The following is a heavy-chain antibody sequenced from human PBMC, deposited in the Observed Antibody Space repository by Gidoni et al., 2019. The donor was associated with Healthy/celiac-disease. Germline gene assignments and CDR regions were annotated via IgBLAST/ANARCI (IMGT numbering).Heavy chain of an antibody. CDR3: AGGDTVVTPYAFDI. J-gene: IGHJ3*02. Sequence: QLQLQESGPGLMKPSETLSLTCTVSGGSLSSSSYYWDWIRQPPGKGLEWVGSIYYSGSTYHNPSLKSRVTISVDTSKNQFSLKLSSVTAADTAVYYCAGGDTVVTPYAFDIWGQGTMVTVSS. CDR2: IYYSGST. V-gene: IGHV4-39*07. D-gene: IGHD2-21*02. CDR1: GGSLSSSSYY.